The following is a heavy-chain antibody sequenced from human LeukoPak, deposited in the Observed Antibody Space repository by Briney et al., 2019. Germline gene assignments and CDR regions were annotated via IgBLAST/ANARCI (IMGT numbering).Heavy chain of an antibody. CDR2: VNPNSGNT. J-gene: IGHJ6*02. CDR3: ATPSGYEYYYYYGMDV. D-gene: IGHD3-3*01. V-gene: IGHV1-8*02. Sequence: GASVKVSCKASGYTFTSYYMHWVRQAPGQGLEWMGWVNPNSGNTGYAQKFQGRVTMTRNTSISTAYMELSSLRSEDTAVYYCATPSGYEYYYYYGMDVWGQGTTVTVSS. CDR1: GYTFTSYY.